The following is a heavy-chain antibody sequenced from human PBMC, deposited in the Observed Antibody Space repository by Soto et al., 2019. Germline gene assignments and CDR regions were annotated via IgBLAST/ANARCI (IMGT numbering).Heavy chain of an antibody. CDR2: ISAYNGNT. Sequence: GASVKVSCKASGYTFTSYGISWVRQATGQGLEWMGWISAYNGNTNYAQKLQGRVTMTTDTSTSTAYMELRSLRSDDTAVYYCAREGEEDSRYYYGSNGMDVWGQGTTVTVSS. J-gene: IGHJ6*02. CDR3: AREGEEDSRYYYGSNGMDV. D-gene: IGHD3-10*01. CDR1: GYTFTSYG. V-gene: IGHV1-18*01.